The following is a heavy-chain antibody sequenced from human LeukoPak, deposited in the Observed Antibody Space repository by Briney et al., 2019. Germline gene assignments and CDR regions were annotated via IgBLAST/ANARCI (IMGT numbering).Heavy chain of an antibody. CDR1: GGSLSIYY. Sequence: SDTLSLTRSLSGGSLSIYYWSWIREPPGPGLESFGYMYYNADTHYNPSLRSRGTISVDTSKTQFSLKLSSVTAADTAVYYCAREVLGVVGATGWHDDYWGQGILVTVFS. CDR3: AREVLGVVGATGWHDDY. D-gene: IGHD1-26*01. CDR2: MYYNADT. V-gene: IGHV4-59*01. J-gene: IGHJ4*02.